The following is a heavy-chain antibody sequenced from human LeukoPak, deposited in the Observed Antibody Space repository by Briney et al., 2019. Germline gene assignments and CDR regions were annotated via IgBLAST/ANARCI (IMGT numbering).Heavy chain of an antibody. J-gene: IGHJ4*02. CDR2: SNPNSGGT. CDR3: AREYSRYSGTYYDY. V-gene: IGHV1-2*02. D-gene: IGHD5-12*01. Sequence: ASVKVSRKASGYTFTGHFIHWVRQAPGQGLEWMGWSNPNSGGTNYAQKFQGRVTMTRDTSISTAYMELSRVRSDDTAVYYCAREYSRYSGTYYDYWGQGTLVTVSS. CDR1: GYTFTGHF.